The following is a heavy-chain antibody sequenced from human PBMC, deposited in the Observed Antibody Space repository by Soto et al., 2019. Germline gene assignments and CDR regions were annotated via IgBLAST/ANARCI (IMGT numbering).Heavy chain of an antibody. CDR2: IYWDDSK. Sequence: QITLKESGPTLVRPTQTLTLTCAFSGFSLSTSGVGVGWIRQPPGKALEWLAVIYWDDSKHYSPSLRSRLTITKATSKNQVVLTMTNMDPMDTGTYYRAHKGPEDWPLDYWGQGTLVTVSS. CDR3: AHKGPEDWPLDY. V-gene: IGHV2-5*02. D-gene: IGHD3-9*01. CDR1: GFSLSTSGVG. J-gene: IGHJ4*02.